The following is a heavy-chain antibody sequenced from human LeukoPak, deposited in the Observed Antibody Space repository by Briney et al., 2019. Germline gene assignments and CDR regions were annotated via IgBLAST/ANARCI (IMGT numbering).Heavy chain of an antibody. D-gene: IGHD3-22*01. CDR1: GFTFSSYA. CDR3: AKERDYYGSSGYYNGGFDP. V-gene: IGHV3-23*01. J-gene: IGHJ5*02. CDR2: ISGSGGST. Sequence: PGGSLRLSCAASGFTFSSYAMSWVRQAPGKGLEWVSAISGSGGSTYYADSVKGRFTISRDNSKNTLYLQMNSLRAEDTAVYYCAKERDYYGSSGYYNGGFDPWGQGTLVTVSS.